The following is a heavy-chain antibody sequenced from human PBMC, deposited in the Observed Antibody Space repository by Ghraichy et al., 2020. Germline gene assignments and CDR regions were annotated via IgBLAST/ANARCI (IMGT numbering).Heavy chain of an antibody. V-gene: IGHV3-30-3*01. Sequence: GGSLRLSCAASGFTFSNYAMHWVRQAPGKGLEWVAIISDDGSNKYYADSVKGRFTISRDNSKNTLYVQMNSLRTDDTAVYYCARRSTSDAFDIWGQGTMVTVSS. D-gene: IGHD2-2*01. CDR3: ARRSTSDAFDI. CDR1: GFTFSNYA. J-gene: IGHJ3*02. CDR2: ISDDGSNK.